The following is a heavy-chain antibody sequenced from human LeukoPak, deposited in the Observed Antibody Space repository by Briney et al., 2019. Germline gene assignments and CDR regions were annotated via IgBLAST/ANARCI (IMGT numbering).Heavy chain of an antibody. Sequence: AGSLRLSCAASGFTLSNAWMNWVRQAPGKGLEWVGDIKSKTHGGTTEYAAPVKGRFTISSDDSTNTLYLQMNSLKTEDTGVYYCAAGGRVWGQGTTVTVSS. V-gene: IGHV3-15*01. CDR3: AAGGRV. D-gene: IGHD3-10*01. CDR1: GFTLSNAW. J-gene: IGHJ6*02. CDR2: IKSKTHGGTT.